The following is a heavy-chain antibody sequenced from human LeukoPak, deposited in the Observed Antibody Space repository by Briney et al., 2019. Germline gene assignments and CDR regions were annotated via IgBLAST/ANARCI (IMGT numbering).Heavy chain of an antibody. V-gene: IGHV4-38-2*02. Sequence: SETLSLTCTVSGGSISSGYYWGWIRQPPGKGLEWIGEINHSGSTNYNPSLKSRVTISADTSKNQYSLKLSSVTAADTAVYYCGGPGWELPTDAFDIWGQGTMVTVSS. CDR3: GGPGWELPTDAFDI. D-gene: IGHD3-10*01. CDR2: INHSGST. J-gene: IGHJ3*02. CDR1: GGSISSGYY.